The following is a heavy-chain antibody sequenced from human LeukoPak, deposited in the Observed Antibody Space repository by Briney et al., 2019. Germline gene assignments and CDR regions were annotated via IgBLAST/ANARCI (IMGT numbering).Heavy chain of an antibody. CDR2: IYYSGST. J-gene: IGHJ4*02. Sequence: SETLSLTCAVYGGSFSGYYWSWIRQPPGMGLEWIGYIYYSGSTNYNPSLKSRVTISVDTSKNQFSLKLSSVTAADTAVYYCARGVNYYDSPDSFDYWGQGTLVTVSS. D-gene: IGHD3-22*01. V-gene: IGHV4-59*01. CDR1: GGSFSGYY. CDR3: ARGVNYYDSPDSFDY.